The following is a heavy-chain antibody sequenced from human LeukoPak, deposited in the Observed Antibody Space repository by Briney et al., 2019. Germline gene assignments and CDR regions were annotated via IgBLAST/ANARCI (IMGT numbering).Heavy chain of an antibody. CDR2: ISSISSTI. Sequence: GGSLRLSCAASGFTFSSYSMNWVRQAPGKGLEWVSYISSISSTIYYTDSVKGRFTIYRDNAKNSLYLQMNSLRAEDTAVYYCARVSDDYVWGSNNFDYWAREPWSPSPQ. V-gene: IGHV3-48*01. J-gene: IGHJ4*02. D-gene: IGHD3-16*01. CDR3: ARVSDDYVWGSNNFDY. CDR1: GFTFSSYS.